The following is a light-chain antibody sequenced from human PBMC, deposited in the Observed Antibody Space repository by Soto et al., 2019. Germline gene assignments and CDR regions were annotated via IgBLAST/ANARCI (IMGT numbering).Light chain of an antibody. V-gene: IGKV3D-15*01. CDR1: QSVSSSY. Sequence: MVVRQSPFTLSLSPGERATLSCGASQSVSSSYLAWYQQKPGQAPRLLIYGASSRATGIPDRFSGSGSGTEFTLTISSLQSEDFAVYYCQQYNNWRTFGQGTKVDTK. J-gene: IGKJ1*01. CDR2: GAS. CDR3: QQYNNWRT.